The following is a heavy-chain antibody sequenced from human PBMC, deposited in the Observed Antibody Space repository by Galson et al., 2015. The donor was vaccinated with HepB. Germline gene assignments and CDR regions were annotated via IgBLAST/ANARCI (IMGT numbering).Heavy chain of an antibody. Sequence: SLRLSCAVSGFTFSNYAMTWVRQAPGKGLEYISVISGTGGTTSCADSVRGRFTISRDNSRNILYLQVSSLRADDTAVYYCAKDSDRWGVLGNFDYWGQGTLVTVSS. CDR3: AKDSDRWGVLGNFDY. D-gene: IGHD3-16*01. J-gene: IGHJ4*02. V-gene: IGHV3-23*01. CDR1: GFTFSNYA. CDR2: ISGTGGTT.